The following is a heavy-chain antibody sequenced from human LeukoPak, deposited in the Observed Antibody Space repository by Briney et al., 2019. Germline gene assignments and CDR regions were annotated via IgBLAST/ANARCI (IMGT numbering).Heavy chain of an antibody. Sequence: SETLSLTCTLSGGSNSSSYWSWIRQPPGKGLEWIGYIYYSGSTKYNPPLKSRVTISVDTSKNKFSLKLSSVTAADTAMYYCARSGGWVTAYWYFDLWGRGTLVTVSS. CDR2: IYYSGST. V-gene: IGHV4-59*01. CDR1: GGSNSSSY. CDR3: ARSGGWVTAYWYFDL. J-gene: IGHJ2*01. D-gene: IGHD1-26*01.